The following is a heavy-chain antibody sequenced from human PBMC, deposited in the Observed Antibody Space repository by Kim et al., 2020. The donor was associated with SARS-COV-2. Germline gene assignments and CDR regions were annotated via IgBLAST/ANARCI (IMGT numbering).Heavy chain of an antibody. D-gene: IGHD3-3*01. J-gene: IGHJ6*03. V-gene: IGHV3-30*03. Sequence: SVKGQLTISRDNSKNTLYLQMNSLRAEDTAVYYCSRSGYYTGYYYYMDVWGKGTTVTVSS. CDR3: SRSGYYTGYYYYMDV.